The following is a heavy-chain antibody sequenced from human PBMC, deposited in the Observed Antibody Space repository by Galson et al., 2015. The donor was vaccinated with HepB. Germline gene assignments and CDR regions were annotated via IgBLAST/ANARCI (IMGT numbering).Heavy chain of an antibody. CDR2: ISYDGSNK. CDR1: GFTFSSYA. D-gene: IGHD3-10*01. Sequence: SLRLSCAASGFTFSSYAMHWVRQAPGKGLEWVAVISYDGSNKYYADSVKGRFTISRDNSKNTLYLQMNSLRAEDTAVYYCATRRGDYWGQGTLVTVSS. J-gene: IGHJ4*02. V-gene: IGHV3-30-3*01. CDR3: ATRRGDY.